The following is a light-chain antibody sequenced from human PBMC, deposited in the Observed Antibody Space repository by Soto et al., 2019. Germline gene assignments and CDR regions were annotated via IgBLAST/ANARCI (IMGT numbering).Light chain of an antibody. J-gene: IGKJ1*01. Sequence: TQMTQSPSTLSASVGDRVTITCRASQSVSMWLAWYQQKPGKAPRLLIYDASNLESGVPSRFSGRGSRTEFTLTSTSLQPEDAATYYCQQYNTHLTWPVGQGNKVEIK. CDR2: DAS. CDR1: QSVSMW. CDR3: QQYNTHLTWP. V-gene: IGKV1-5*01.